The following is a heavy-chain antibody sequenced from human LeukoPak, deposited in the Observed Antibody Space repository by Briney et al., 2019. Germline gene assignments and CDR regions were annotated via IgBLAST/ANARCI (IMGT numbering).Heavy chain of an antibody. V-gene: IGHV3-11*01. CDR3: ARDTPGSYYYGSGSYDY. J-gene: IGHJ4*02. D-gene: IGHD3-10*01. Sequence: PGGSLRLSCVASGFTFSDYYMSWIRQAPGKGLEWVSYISSSGSTIYYADSVKGRFTISRDNAKNSLYLQMNSLRAEDTAVYYCARDTPGSYYYGSGSYDYWGQGTLVTVSS. CDR2: ISSSGSTI. CDR1: GFTFSDYY.